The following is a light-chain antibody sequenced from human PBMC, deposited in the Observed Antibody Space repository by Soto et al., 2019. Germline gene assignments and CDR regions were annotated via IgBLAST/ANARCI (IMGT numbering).Light chain of an antibody. CDR3: QVWDSTGDPNVV. V-gene: IGLV3-21*04. Sequence: SSELTQPPSVSVAPGKTAVITCGGNNIGNRAVHWYQQKPGLAPVLVIYYDTDRPSGIPERFSGSNSVNTATLTISRVEAGDEADYYCQVWDSTGDPNVVFGGGTKLTVL. CDR1: NIGNRA. J-gene: IGLJ2*01. CDR2: YDT.